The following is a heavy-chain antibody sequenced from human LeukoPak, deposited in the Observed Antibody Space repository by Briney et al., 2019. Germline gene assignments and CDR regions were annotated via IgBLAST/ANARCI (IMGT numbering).Heavy chain of an antibody. CDR3: AKQGGGNNWFDP. D-gene: IGHD2-15*01. J-gene: IGHJ5*02. V-gene: IGHV3-30*02. CDR1: GFTFSSYG. Sequence: PGGSPRLSCAASGFTFSSYGMDWVRQAPGKGLEWVAFIRYDGSNKYYADSVKGRFTISRDNSKNTLYLQMNSLRAEDTAVYYCAKQGGGNNWFDPWGQGTLVTVSS. CDR2: IRYDGSNK.